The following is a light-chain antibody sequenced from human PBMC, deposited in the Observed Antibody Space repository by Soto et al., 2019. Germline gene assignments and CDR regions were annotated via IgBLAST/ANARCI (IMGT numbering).Light chain of an antibody. V-gene: IGKV3-11*01. CDR1: QSVSRY. Sequence: EIVLTQSPATLSLSPGERATLSCRASQSVSRYIAWYQQQPGQTPRLLIYDASNKATGIPARFSGSGSGTDFTLTISSLEPEDFAVYYCLQRANWYTFGQGTKLEIK. CDR2: DAS. CDR3: LQRANWYT. J-gene: IGKJ2*01.